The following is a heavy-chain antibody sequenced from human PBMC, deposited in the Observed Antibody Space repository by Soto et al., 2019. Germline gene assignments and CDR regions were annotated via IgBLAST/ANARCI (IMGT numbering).Heavy chain of an antibody. CDR2: IIPIVGTG. J-gene: IGHJ6*02. V-gene: IGHV1-69*13. Sequence: SVKVSCKASGGSFSSYAISWVRQGPGQGLEWMGGIIPIVGTGNYAQNFQGRVTITADESTSTAYMELSSLRSEDTAMYYCARDLRAAGRPGMDVWGQGTTVTV. CDR1: GGSFSSYA. CDR3: ARDLRAAGRPGMDV. D-gene: IGHD6-13*01.